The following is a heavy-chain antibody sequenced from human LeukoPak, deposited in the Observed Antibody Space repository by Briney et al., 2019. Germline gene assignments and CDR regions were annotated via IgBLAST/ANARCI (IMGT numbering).Heavy chain of an antibody. V-gene: IGHV4-59*08. Sequence: SETLSLTCTVSGGSISSYYWSWIRQPPGKGLEWIGYIYNTVSSNNNPSLRGRVAISVDTSKNQFSLKLSSVSAADTAVYYCARNGGHSVWNGAFDIWGQGTIVTVSS. CDR3: ARNGGHSVWNGAFDI. CDR2: IYNTVSS. CDR1: GGSISSYY. D-gene: IGHD2-8*01. J-gene: IGHJ3*02.